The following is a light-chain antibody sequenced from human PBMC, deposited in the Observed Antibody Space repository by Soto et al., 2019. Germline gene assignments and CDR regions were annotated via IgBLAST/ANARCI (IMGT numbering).Light chain of an antibody. CDR3: ASYTTSSTYV. J-gene: IGLJ1*01. Sequence: QSVLTQPASVSGSPGQSIAISCTGTSSDVGGYSYVYWYQQQPGKAPKLVISDVSNRPSGVSDRFSGSKSGNTASLTISGLQTEYEADYYCASYTTSSTYVFGTGTKLTVL. CDR2: DVS. V-gene: IGLV2-14*01. CDR1: SSDVGGYSY.